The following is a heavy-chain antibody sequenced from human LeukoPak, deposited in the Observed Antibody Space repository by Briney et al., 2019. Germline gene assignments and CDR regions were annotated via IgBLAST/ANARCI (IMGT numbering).Heavy chain of an antibody. CDR2: IYTSGST. V-gene: IGHV4-61*02. CDR3: SSCSGGSCLSGFDP. J-gene: IGHJ5*02. Sequence: SETLSLTCTVSGGSISSGSYYWSWIRQPAGKGLEWIGRIYTSGSTNYNPSLKSRVTISVDTSKNQFSLKLSFVTAADTAVYYCSSCSGGSCLSGFDPWGQGTLVTVSS. CDR1: GGSISSGSYY. D-gene: IGHD2-15*01.